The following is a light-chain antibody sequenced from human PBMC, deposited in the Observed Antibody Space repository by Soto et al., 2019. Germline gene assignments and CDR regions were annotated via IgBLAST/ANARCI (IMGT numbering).Light chain of an antibody. CDR2: GAS. Sequence: EIVLTQSPGTLSLSPGERATLSCRAGQSASSRYLAWYQLKPGQAPRVLIYGASSRATGIPDRFSGSGSGTDFTLTISRLEPEDFAVYYCLQYGSSPWTFGQGTKVVIK. CDR3: LQYGSSPWT. CDR1: QSASSRY. V-gene: IGKV3-20*01. J-gene: IGKJ1*01.